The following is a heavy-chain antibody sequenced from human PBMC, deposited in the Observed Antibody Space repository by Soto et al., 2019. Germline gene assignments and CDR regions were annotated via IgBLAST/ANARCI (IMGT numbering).Heavy chain of an antibody. Sequence: QVQLVESGGGVVQPGRSLRLSCAASGFTFSSYGMHWVRQAPGKGLEWVAVISYDGSNKYYADSVKGRFTISRDNSKNTLYLQMNSLRVEDTAVYYCANSPDYYGSGTVDYWGQGTLVTVSS. V-gene: IGHV3-30*18. CDR1: GFTFSSYG. J-gene: IGHJ4*02. D-gene: IGHD3-10*01. CDR3: ANSPDYYGSGTVDY. CDR2: ISYDGSNK.